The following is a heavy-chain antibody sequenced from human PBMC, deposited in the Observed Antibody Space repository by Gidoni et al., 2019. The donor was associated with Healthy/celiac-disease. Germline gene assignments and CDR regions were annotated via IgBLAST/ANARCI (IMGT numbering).Heavy chain of an antibody. V-gene: IGHV4-39*01. CDR1: GGSTRSSSYY. Sequence: QLQLQESGPGLVKPSETLSLTCTVSGGSTRSSSYYWGWIRQPPVKGLGWIGSIYYSGSTYYNPSLKRRVTISVDTSKNQFSLKLSSVTAADTAVYYCARLIGSGIWEVDWGQGTLVTVSS. CDR3: ARLIGSGIWEVD. CDR2: IYYSGST. J-gene: IGHJ4*02. D-gene: IGHD3-10*01.